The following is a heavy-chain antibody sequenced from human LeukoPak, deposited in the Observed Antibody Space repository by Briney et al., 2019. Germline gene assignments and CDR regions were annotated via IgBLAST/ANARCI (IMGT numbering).Heavy chain of an antibody. CDR3: ARVIDYDSSGHYLGY. V-gene: IGHV4-34*01. CDR1: GGSFSGYY. J-gene: IGHJ4*02. CDR2: INDSGST. Sequence: PSETLSLTCAVYGGSFSGYYWSWIRQPPGKGLDWIGEINDSGSTNCNPSLKSRVTISVDTSKNQFSLKLSSVNAADTAAYYCARVIDYDSSGHYLGYWGQGTLVTVSS. D-gene: IGHD3-22*01.